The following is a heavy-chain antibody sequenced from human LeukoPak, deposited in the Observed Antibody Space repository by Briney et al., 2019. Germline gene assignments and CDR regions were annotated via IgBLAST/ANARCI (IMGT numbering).Heavy chain of an antibody. J-gene: IGHJ3*02. CDR2: ISGSGGST. D-gene: IGHD3-10*01. CDR1: GFTFSSYA. CDR3: AKRELLLDDAFDM. Sequence: GGSLSLSCAASGFTFSSYAMSWVRQAPGKGLEWVSAISGSGGSTYYADSVKGRFTISRDDSKNTLYLQMNSLRAEDTAVYYCAKRELLLDDAFDMWGQGTMVTVSS. V-gene: IGHV3-23*01.